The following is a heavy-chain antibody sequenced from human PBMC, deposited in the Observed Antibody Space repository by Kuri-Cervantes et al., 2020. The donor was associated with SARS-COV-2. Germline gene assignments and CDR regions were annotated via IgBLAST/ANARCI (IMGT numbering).Heavy chain of an antibody. J-gene: IGHJ6*02. CDR2: ISGSGGST. CDR3: AKSSGVAAALYGMDV. Sequence: GGSLRLSCAASGFTFSSYAMSWVRQAPGKRLEWVSAISGSGGSTYYADSVKGRFTISRDNSKNTLYLQMSSLRAEDTAVYYCAKSSGVAAALYGMDVWGQGTTVTVSS. D-gene: IGHD6-13*01. V-gene: IGHV3-23*01. CDR1: GFTFSSYA.